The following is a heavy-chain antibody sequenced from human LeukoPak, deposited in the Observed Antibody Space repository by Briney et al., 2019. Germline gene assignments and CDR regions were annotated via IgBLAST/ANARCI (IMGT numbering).Heavy chain of an antibody. J-gene: IGHJ4*02. CDR1: GFTFSSYG. CDR3: AKQRCSGWKGDY. Sequence: GGSLRLSCAASGFTFSSYGMHWVRQAPGKGLEWVAVIWYDGSNKYYADSVKGRFPISRDNSKNTLYLEMSSLRAEDMAVYYCAKQRCSGWKGDYWGQGTLVTVSS. V-gene: IGHV3-33*06. D-gene: IGHD6-19*01. CDR2: IWYDGSNK.